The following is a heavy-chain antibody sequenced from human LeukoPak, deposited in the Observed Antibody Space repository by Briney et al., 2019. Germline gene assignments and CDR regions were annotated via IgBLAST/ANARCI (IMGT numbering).Heavy chain of an antibody. V-gene: IGHV5-51*01. J-gene: IGHJ3*02. CDR2: IYPGDSDT. CDR3: ARTVLFTMHDAFDI. Sequence: HGAPLQISGKGSGSLFTSYWSGGGRPLPGKGPGGMGIIYPGDSDTTYSPSFQGQVTISADKSISTAYLQWSSLKASDTAMYYCARTVLFTMHDAFDIWGQGTMVTVSS. CDR1: GSLFTSYW. D-gene: IGHD3-10*01.